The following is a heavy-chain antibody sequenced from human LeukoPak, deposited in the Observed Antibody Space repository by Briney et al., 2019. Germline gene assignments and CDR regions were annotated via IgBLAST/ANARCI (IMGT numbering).Heavy chain of an antibody. D-gene: IGHD2-2*01. CDR2: IIPIFGTA. J-gene: IGHJ6*03. CDR3: ARGLQYQLLKALGYYYMDV. V-gene: IGHV1-69*05. CDR1: GGTFSSYA. Sequence: SVKVSCKASGGTFSSYAISWVRQAPEQGLEWMGGIIPIFGTANYAQKFQGRVTITTDESTSTAYMELSSLTSDDTAVYYCARGLQYQLLKALGYYYMDVWGEGTTVTVSS.